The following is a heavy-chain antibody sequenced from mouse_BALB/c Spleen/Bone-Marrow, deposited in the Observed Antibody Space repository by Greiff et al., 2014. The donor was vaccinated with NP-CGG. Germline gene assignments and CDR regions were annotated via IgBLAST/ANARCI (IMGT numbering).Heavy chain of an antibody. J-gene: IGHJ4*01. V-gene: IGHV5-6-5*01. CDR3: ARGGGYYYAMDY. CDR2: ISSGGST. CDR1: GFTFGSYA. Sequence: EVQGVESGGGLVKPGGSLKLSCAASGFTFGSYAMSWVRQTPEKRLEWVASISSGGSTYYPDSVKGRFTISRDNARNILYLQMSSLRSEDTAMYYCARGGGYYYAMDYWGQGTSVTVSS.